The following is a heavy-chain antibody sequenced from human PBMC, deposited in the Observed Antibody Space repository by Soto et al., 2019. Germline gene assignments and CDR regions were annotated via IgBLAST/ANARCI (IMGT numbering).Heavy chain of an antibody. CDR3: TRPYSGYDMGY. CDR2: IRSKAYGGTT. J-gene: IGHJ4*02. Sequence: GGSLRLSCTASGFTFGDYAMSWVRQAPGKGLEWVGFIRSKAYGGTTEYAASVKGRFTISRDDSKSIAYLQMNSLKTEDTAVYYCTRPYSGYDMGYWGQGTLVTVSS. CDR1: GFTFGDYA. V-gene: IGHV3-49*04. D-gene: IGHD5-12*01.